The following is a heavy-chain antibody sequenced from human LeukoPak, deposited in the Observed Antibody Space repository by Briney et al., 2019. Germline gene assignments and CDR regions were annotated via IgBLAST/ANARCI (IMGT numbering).Heavy chain of an antibody. CDR1: GFTFSSYA. CDR3: AKERTYYDFWSGPAETHLFDY. J-gene: IGHJ4*02. Sequence: GGSLRLSCAASGFTFSSYAMSWVRQAPGKGLEWVSAISGSGGSTYYADSVKGRFNISRDNSKNTLYLQMNSLRAEDKAVYYCAKERTYYDFWSGPAETHLFDYWGQGTLVTVSS. CDR2: ISGSGGST. V-gene: IGHV3-23*01. D-gene: IGHD3-3*01.